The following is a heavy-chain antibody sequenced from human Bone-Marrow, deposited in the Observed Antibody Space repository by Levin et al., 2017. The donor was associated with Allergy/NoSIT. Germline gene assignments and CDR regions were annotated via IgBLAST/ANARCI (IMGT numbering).Heavy chain of an antibody. CDR1: GLTFSSHA. Sequence: GESLKISCVASGLTFSSHAMTWVRLAAGKGPMWISYIDGSGGATSYADSVKGRFTISRDNSKNTVFLQMNSLRPEDTAVYYCAMASRDKTTCAGGQGTLVTVSS. CDR3: AMASRDKTTCA. D-gene: IGHD1-1*01. V-gene: IGHV3-23*01. CDR2: IDGSGGAT. J-gene: IGHJ4*02.